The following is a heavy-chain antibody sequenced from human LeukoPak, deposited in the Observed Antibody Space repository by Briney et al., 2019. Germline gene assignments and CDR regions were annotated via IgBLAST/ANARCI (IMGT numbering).Heavy chain of an antibody. D-gene: IGHD3-10*01. CDR3: ATDYYVSGSYYRLFY. V-gene: IGHV3-21*01. CDR2: ISSSSSYI. J-gene: IGHJ4*02. Sequence: GGSLRLSCAASGFTFSSYSMNWVRQAPGKGLEWVSSISSSSSYIYYADSVKGRFTISRDNAKNSLYLQMNNPRAEDTAIYYCATDYYVSGSYYRLFYWGQGTLVTVSS. CDR1: GFTFSSYS.